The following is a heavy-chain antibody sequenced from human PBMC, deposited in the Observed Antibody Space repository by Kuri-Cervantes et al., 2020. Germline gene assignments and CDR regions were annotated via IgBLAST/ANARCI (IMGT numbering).Heavy chain of an antibody. V-gene: IGHV4-4*07. CDR3: ARDVRDGYKNHYWYFDL. J-gene: IGHJ2*01. CDR1: GGSISSYY. D-gene: IGHD5-24*01. Sequence: SETLSLTCTVSGGSISSYYWSWIRQPAEKGLEWIGRIYTSGSTNYNPSLKSRVTMSVDTSKNQFSLKLSSVTAADTAVYYCARDVRDGYKNHYWYFDLWGRGTLVTVSS. CDR2: IYTSGST.